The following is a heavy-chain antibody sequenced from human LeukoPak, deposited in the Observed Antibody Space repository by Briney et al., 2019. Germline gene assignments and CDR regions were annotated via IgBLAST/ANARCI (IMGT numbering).Heavy chain of an antibody. CDR3: ANLVAAAGTSGGY. V-gene: IGHV3-23*01. CDR1: GFTFSSYA. D-gene: IGHD6-13*01. CDR2: ISGSGGST. J-gene: IGHJ4*02. Sequence: PGGSLRLSCAASGFTFSSYAMSWVRQAPGKGLEWVSAISGSGGSTYYADSVKGRFTISRDNSKNTLYLQMNSLRAEDTAVYYCANLVAAAGTSGGYWGQGTLVTVSS.